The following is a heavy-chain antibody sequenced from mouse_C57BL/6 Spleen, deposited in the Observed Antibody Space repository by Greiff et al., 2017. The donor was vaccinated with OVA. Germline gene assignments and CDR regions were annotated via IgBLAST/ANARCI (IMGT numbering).Heavy chain of an antibody. CDR1: GFTFSNYS. CDR2: IRLKSDNYAT. D-gene: IGHD1-1*01. CDR3: TDDYYGSGWYFDV. V-gene: IGHV6-3*01. Sequence: EVKLVESGGGLVQPGGSMKLSCVASGFTFSNYSMNWVRQSPEKGLEWVAPIRLKSDNYATPYAESVKGRFTISRDDSKSSVYLQMNNLRAEETGFYYGTDDYYGSGWYFDVWGTGTTVTVSS. J-gene: IGHJ1*03.